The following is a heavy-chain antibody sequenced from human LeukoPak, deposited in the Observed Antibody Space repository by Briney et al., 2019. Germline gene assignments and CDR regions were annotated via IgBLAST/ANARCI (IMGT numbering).Heavy chain of an antibody. CDR1: GFTFSNTN. Sequence: GGSLRLSCAASGFTFSNTNMNWVRQAPGEGLKWVSFISASSNYIYYADSVKGRFTISRDNAQNSLYLQMNSLRAEDTAVYFCARVVNGYVDYWGQGTLGTVSS. CDR3: ARVVNGYVDY. CDR2: ISASSNYI. D-gene: IGHD2-8*01. J-gene: IGHJ4*02. V-gene: IGHV3-21*06.